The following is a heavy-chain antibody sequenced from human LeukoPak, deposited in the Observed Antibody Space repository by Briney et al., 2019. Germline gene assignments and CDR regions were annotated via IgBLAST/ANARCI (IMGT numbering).Heavy chain of an antibody. CDR2: TYYRSEWFH. Sequence: SGPGLVQPSQPLSLTCAISGQTVSGDTAAWNWIRQSPSRGLEWLGMTYYRSEWFHDYAVSVRGRININADTSKNQFSLQLNSVTPEDTAVYYCARDLSLCSGSNCFYYFDSWGQGTLVTVSS. CDR3: ARDLSLCSGSNCFYYFDS. CDR1: GQTVSGDTAA. J-gene: IGHJ4*02. V-gene: IGHV6-1*01. D-gene: IGHD3-22*01.